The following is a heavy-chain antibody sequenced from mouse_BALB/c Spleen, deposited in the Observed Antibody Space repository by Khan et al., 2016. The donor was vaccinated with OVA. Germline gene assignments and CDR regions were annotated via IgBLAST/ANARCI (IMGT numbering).Heavy chain of an antibody. J-gene: IGHJ3*01. D-gene: IGHD1-1*01. CDR3: APVGNYYVSFAY. V-gene: IGHV1S136*01. Sequence: VQLKESGPELVKPGASVKMSCKASGYTFTSYVMHWVKQKPGLGLEWIGYIYPFNDDTKYNEKFKGKATLTSDKSSSTAYMELISLTSEDSAVYYCAPVGNYYVSFAYWGQGTLVTVSA. CDR2: IYPFNDDT. CDR1: GYTFTSYV.